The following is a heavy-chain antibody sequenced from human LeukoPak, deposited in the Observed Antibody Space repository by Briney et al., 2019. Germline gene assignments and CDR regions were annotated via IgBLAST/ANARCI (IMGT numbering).Heavy chain of an antibody. J-gene: IGHJ4*02. CDR3: ARGSGIAAADFDY. Sequence: PGGSLRLSCAASGFTFSSYWMSWVRLAPGKGLEWVSGINWNGGSTGYADSVKGRFTISRDNAKNSLYLQMNSLRAEDTALYYCARGSGIAAADFDYWGQGTLVTVSS. CDR2: INWNGGST. CDR1: GFTFSSYW. V-gene: IGHV3-20*04. D-gene: IGHD6-13*01.